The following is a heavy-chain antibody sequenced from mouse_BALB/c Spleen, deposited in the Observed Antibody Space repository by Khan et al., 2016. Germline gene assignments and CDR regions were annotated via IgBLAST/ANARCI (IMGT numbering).Heavy chain of an antibody. D-gene: IGHD2-1*01. V-gene: IGHV3-2*02. J-gene: IGHJ1*01. Sequence: EVKLLESGPGLVKPSQSLSLTCTVTGYSITSDYAWNWIRQFPGNKLEWMGYISYSGSTSYNPSLKSRISITRDTSKNQFFLQLNSVTTEDTATYYCARYYGKNWYFDVLVAGTTVTVSS. CDR1: GYSITSDYA. CDR3: ARYYGKNWYFDV. CDR2: ISYSGST.